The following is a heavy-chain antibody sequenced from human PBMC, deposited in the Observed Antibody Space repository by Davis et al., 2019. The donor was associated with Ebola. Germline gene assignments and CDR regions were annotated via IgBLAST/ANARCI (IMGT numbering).Heavy chain of an antibody. Sequence: GESLKISCAASGFSFSNFGMHWVRQAPGKGLEWVAFIRFDGSDKAYTDSVKGRFTISRDNSKHTLYLQMDNLRAEDTAFYYCAKVGGSYLRFGSWGQGTLVTVSS. CDR1: GFSFSNFG. D-gene: IGHD3-10*01. CDR3: AKVGGSYLRFGS. V-gene: IGHV3-30*02. J-gene: IGHJ4*02. CDR2: IRFDGSDK.